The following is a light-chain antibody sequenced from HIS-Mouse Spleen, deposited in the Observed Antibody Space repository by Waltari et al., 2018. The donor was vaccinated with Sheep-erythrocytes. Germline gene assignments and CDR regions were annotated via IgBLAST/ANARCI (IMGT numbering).Light chain of an antibody. CDR2: DVS. V-gene: IGLV2-11*01. CDR1: SSDVGGYSH. CDR3: CSYAGSYNHV. Sequence: QSPLTQPPSLPGPPGQSVTISCTGTSSDVGGYSHASWYQQHQGKAPKLMIYDVSKRPSGVPDRFSGSKSGNTASLTISGLQAEDEADYYCCSYAGSYNHVFATGTKVTVL. J-gene: IGLJ1*01.